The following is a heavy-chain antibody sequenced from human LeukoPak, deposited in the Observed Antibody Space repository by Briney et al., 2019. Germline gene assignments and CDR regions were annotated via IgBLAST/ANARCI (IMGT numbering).Heavy chain of an antibody. CDR2: FSWNSGSI. V-gene: IGHV3-9*01. Sequence: GGSLRLSGAASGFTFDDYAMHWVRQAPGTGLEWVSVFSWNSGSIGYADSVKGRFTISRDNAKNSLYLQMNSLRAEDTALYYCAKTPFTVKYYFDYWGQGTLVTVSS. J-gene: IGHJ4*02. CDR3: AKTPFTVKYYFDY. CDR1: GFTFDDYA. D-gene: IGHD3-16*02.